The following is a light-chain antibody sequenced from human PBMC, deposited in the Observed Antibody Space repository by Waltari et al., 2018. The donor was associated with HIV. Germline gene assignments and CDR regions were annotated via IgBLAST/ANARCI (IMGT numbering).Light chain of an antibody. J-gene: IGKJ4*01. CDR2: GAS. V-gene: IGKV3-20*01. CDR1: QSVTSSF. CDR3: QQYGRSPLT. Sequence: EIVLTQSPGTLSLSPGERATLPCRASQSVTSSFLSWYQQQPGQAPRLLIDGASSRAAGIPDRFSGGWCGADFTLTSSRLEPEDFAVYYYQQYGRSPLTFGGGTKVDIK.